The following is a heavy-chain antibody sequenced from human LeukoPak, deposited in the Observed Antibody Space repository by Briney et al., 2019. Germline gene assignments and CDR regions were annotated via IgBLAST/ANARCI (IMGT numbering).Heavy chain of an antibody. V-gene: IGHV4-34*01. CDR3: ASVRHDPLEYYYYIDV. J-gene: IGHJ6*03. D-gene: IGHD2/OR15-2a*01. Sequence: SETLSLTCAVYGDSLSRYYWTWIRQSPGKELEWLGVIYPSGSPDYNPSLKSRATISVDTSKNQFSLRLASVTAADTAVYYCASVRHDPLEYYYYIDVWGKGTTVTVSS. CDR2: IYPSGSP. CDR1: GDSLSRYY.